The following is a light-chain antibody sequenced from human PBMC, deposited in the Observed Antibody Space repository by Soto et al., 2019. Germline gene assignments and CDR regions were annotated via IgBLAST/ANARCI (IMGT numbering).Light chain of an antibody. CDR2: NTN. J-gene: IGLJ3*02. CDR1: SGSVSSSYY. CDR3: MMYMGGGIWV. V-gene: IGLV8-61*01. Sequence: QTVVTQEPSFSVSPGGTVTLTCGLSSGSVSSSYYPSWYQQTPGQAPRTLIYNTNTRSSGVPDRFSGSILGNKAALTITGAQADDESDYYCMMYMGGGIWVVGGGTKLTVL.